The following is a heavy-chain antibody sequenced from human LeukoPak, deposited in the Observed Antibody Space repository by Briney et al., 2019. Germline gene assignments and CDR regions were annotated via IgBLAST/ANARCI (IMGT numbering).Heavy chain of an antibody. CDR2: IIPIFGTA. CDR3: ARASPIYGAYYYYYMDV. CDR1: GGTFSSYA. V-gene: IGHV1-69*13. D-gene: IGHD3-3*01. J-gene: IGHJ6*03. Sequence: SVKVSCKASGGTFSSYAISWVRQAPGQGLEWMGGIIPIFGTANYAQKFQGRVTITADESTSTAYMELSRLRSEDTAVYYCARASPIYGAYYYYYMDVWGKGTTVTVSS.